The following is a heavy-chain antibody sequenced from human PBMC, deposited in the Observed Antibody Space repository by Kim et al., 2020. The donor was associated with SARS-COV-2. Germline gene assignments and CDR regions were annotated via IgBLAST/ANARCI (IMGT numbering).Heavy chain of an antibody. V-gene: IGHV3-33*06. J-gene: IGHJ1*01. CDR3: AKEYDYGEKYFQH. Sequence: GGSLRLSCAASGFTFSSYGMHWVRQAPGKGLEWVAVIWYDGSNKYYADSVKGRFTISRDNSKNTLYLQMNSLRAEDTAVYYCAKEYDYGEKYFQHWGQGTLVTVSS. CDR1: GFTFSSYG. D-gene: IGHD4-17*01. CDR2: IWYDGSNK.